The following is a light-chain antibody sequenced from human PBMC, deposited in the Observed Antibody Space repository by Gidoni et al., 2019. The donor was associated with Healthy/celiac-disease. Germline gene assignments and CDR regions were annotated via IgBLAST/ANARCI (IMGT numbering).Light chain of an antibody. CDR2: DAS. V-gene: IGKV1-5*01. CDR3: QQYNSYSGT. J-gene: IGKJ2*01. CDR1: QSISSW. Sequence: DIQMTQSPSTLSASVGDRVTITCRASQSISSWLAWYQQKPGKAPKLLIYDASSLESGVPSGFSGSGSGTEFTLTISSLQPDDFATYYCQQYNSYSGTFXQXTKLEIK.